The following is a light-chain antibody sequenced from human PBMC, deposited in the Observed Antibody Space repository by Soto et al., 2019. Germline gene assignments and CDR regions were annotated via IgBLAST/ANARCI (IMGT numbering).Light chain of an antibody. CDR2: GAS. CDR1: QSFSSNY. CDR3: QQYGSWT. V-gene: IGKV3-20*01. Sequence: EIVLTQSPGTLSLSPWERATLSCRASQSFSSNYLAWYQQKPGQAPRLLIYGASSRATGIPARFSGSGSATDFTLTISRLEPEDSAIFYCQQYGSWTFGQGTKVEIK. J-gene: IGKJ1*01.